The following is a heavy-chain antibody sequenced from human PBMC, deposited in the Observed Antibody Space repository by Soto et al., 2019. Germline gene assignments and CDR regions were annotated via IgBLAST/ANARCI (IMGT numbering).Heavy chain of an antibody. V-gene: IGHV4-4*07. CDR1: GDSVIKYY. Sequence: PSETLSLTCTVPGDSVIKYYWNWIRQPAGKGLEWIGRIHSTRSPNYNPSLKSRVTMSVDTSKNQFSLKLNLTSVTAADTAVYYCARSPAYGDYANLDTWGQGTLVTVSS. D-gene: IGHD4-17*01. J-gene: IGHJ5*02. CDR2: IHSTRSP. CDR3: ARSPAYGDYANLDT.